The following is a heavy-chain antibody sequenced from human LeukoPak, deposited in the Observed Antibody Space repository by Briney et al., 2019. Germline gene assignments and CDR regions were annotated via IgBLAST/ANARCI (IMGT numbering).Heavy chain of an antibody. CDR2: ISYDGTDK. Sequence: GESLKISCKGSGFNFRSYGMQWVRRAPGKGLEWVTLISYDGTDKYYAASVRGRFTISRDNSKSTLYLQMNSLRPEDTGVYYCAKDPQDFYGSSGYRPERYWGQGTLVTVSS. CDR3: AKDPQDFYGSSGYRPERY. V-gene: IGHV3-30*18. CDR1: GFNFRSYG. J-gene: IGHJ4*02. D-gene: IGHD3-22*01.